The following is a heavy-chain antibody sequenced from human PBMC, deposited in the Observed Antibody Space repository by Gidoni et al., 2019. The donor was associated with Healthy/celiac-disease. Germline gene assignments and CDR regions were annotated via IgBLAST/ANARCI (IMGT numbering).Heavy chain of an antibody. D-gene: IGHD3-3*01. J-gene: IGHJ3*02. CDR3: ARDSRYYDFWSGYPKTEEAGAFDI. V-gene: IGHV3-33*01. Sequence: QVQLVESGGGVVQPGRSLRLSCAASGFTFSSHGIHWLRQAPGKGLEWVAVIWYDGSNKYCADSVKGRFTISRDNSKNTLYLQMNSLRAEDTAVYYCARDSRYYDFWSGYPKTEEAGAFDIWGQGTMVTVSS. CDR1: GFTFSSHG. CDR2: IWYDGSNK.